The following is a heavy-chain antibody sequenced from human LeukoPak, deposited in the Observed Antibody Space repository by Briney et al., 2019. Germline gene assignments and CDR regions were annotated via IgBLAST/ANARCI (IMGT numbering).Heavy chain of an antibody. J-gene: IGHJ4*02. D-gene: IGHD6-19*01. CDR3: AKGIMSGWSFDY. V-gene: IGHV3-23*01. CDR2: ISGSGGST. CDR1: GFIFSSYA. Sequence: GGSLRLSCAASGFIFSSYAMSWVRQAPGKGLEWVSAISGSGGSTYYADSVKGRFTISRDNSKNTLYLQMNSLRAEDTAVYYCAKGIMSGWSFDYWGQGTLVTVSS.